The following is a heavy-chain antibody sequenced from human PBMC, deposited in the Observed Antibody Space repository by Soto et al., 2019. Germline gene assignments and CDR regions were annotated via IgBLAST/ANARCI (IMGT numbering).Heavy chain of an antibody. V-gene: IGHV1-69*06. Sequence: ASVKVSCKASGGTFSSYAISWVRQAPGRGLEWMGGIIPIFGTANYAQKFQGRVTITADKSTSTAYMELSGLRSEDTAVYYCAREPTYCSSTSCYTAGENWFDPWGQGTLVTVSS. CDR3: AREPTYCSSTSCYTAGENWFDP. J-gene: IGHJ5*02. CDR2: IIPIFGTA. CDR1: GGTFSSYA. D-gene: IGHD2-2*02.